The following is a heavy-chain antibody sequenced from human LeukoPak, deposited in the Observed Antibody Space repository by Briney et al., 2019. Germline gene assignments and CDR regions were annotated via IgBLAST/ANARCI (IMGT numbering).Heavy chain of an antibody. CDR3: ARDWSGYSYGYYFDY. D-gene: IGHD5-18*01. CDR2: IIPIFGTA. J-gene: IGHJ4*02. CDR1: GGTFSSYA. V-gene: IGHV1-69*05. Sequence: ASVKVSCKASGGTFSSYAISWVRQAPGQGLEWMGRIIPIFGTANYAQKFQGRVTITTDESTSTAYMELSSLRSEDTAVYYCARDWSGYSYGYYFDYWGQGTLDTVSS.